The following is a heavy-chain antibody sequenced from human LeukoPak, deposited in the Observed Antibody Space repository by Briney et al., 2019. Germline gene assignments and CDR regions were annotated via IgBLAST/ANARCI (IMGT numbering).Heavy chain of an antibody. V-gene: IGHV3-9*01. CDR1: GFTFDGFA. CDR2: IDWNSGRI. CDR3: TKDVSAGGLDH. J-gene: IGHJ4*02. Sequence: GGSLRLSCAASGFTFDGFAMHWVRQAPGKGLEWVSGIDWNSGRIGYADSVKGRFTISRDNAKNSLDLQMNSLRVEDTALYYCTKDVSAGGLDHWGREPWSPSPQ. D-gene: IGHD6-13*01.